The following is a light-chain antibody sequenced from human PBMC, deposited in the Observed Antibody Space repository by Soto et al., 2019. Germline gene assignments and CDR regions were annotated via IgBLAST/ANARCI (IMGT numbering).Light chain of an antibody. CDR2: EVS. J-gene: IGLJ1*01. CDR1: SSDIGTYNY. Sequence: QSALTQPASLSGSPGQSITISCTGTSSDIGTYNYVSWYQQHPGKAPKVMIYEVSNRPSGVSNRFSGSKSGNTASLTISGLQAEDEADYYCSSYTVTSVTLYVFGTGTKVTVL. CDR3: SSYTVTSVTLYV. V-gene: IGLV2-14*01.